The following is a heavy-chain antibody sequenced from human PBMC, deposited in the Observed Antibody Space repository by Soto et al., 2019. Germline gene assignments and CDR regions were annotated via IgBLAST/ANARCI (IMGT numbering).Heavy chain of an antibody. V-gene: IGHV4-59*01. CDR3: AREGGGYRFDY. Sequence: QVQLLESGPGLVKPSETLSLTCAVPDGSRGSYYWSWIRQPPGKGLEWIGYIFYTGDTKYNPSLQSRSPNSVNTSRHQISLELISVTAAYTAVYYCAREGGGYRFDYWGQGILVTVSS. D-gene: IGHD1-26*01. J-gene: IGHJ4*02. CDR1: DGSRGSYY. CDR2: IFYTGDT.